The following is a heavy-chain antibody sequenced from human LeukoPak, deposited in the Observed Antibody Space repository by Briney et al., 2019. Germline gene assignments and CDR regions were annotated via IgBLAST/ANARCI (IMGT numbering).Heavy chain of an antibody. Sequence: ASVKVSCKASGYTFTSYDINGVRQATGEGLEWMGWMNPPSGNTGYAQKFQGRVTMTRNTSISTAYMELSSLRSEDTAVYYCARSVCSSTSCYFSGAYCFDPWGQGTLVTVSS. V-gene: IGHV1-8*01. D-gene: IGHD2-2*01. CDR3: ARSVCSSTSCYFSGAYCFDP. CDR2: MNPPSGNT. J-gene: IGHJ5*02. CDR1: GYTFTSYD.